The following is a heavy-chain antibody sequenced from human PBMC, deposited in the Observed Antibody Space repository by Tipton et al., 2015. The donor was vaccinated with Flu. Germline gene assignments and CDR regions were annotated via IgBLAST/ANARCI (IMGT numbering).Heavy chain of an antibody. CDR1: GFTFSHYG. D-gene: IGHD2-15*01. J-gene: IGHJ4*02. CDR2: IRYEGNNK. Sequence: GSLRLSCAATGFTFSHYGIHWVRQAPGKGLEWVSFIRYEGNNKYYADSVKGRFTISRDNSKNTLYLQMNSLRVEDTAVYYCAKDMIGYRSGFDSWGQGTLVTVSS. V-gene: IGHV3-30*02. CDR3: AKDMIGYRSGFDS.